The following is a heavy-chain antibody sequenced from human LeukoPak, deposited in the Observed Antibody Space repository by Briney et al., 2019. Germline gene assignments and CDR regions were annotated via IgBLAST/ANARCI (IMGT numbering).Heavy chain of an antibody. CDR1: GFTFSNYA. V-gene: IGHV3-30*02. CDR3: ASVVGATH. D-gene: IGHD1-26*01. CDR2: IRSDGNNK. Sequence: GGSLRLSCAASGFTFSNYAMHWVRQAPGKGLEWVAFIRSDGNNKYYADSVKGRFTISRDNAKNTLYLQMNSLRAEDTAVYYCASVVGATHWGQGTLVTVSS. J-gene: IGHJ4*02.